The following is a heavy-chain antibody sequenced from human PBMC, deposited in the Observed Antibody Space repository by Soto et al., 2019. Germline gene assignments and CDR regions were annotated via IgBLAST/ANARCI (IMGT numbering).Heavy chain of an antibody. Sequence: GESLKISCKGSGYSFTSYWISWVRQMPGKGLEWMGRIDPSDSYTNYSPSFQGHVTISADKSISTAYLRWSSLKASDTAMYYCARREGRSSGWLNYYGMDVWGQGTTVTVSS. CDR1: GYSFTSYW. CDR2: IDPSDSYT. CDR3: ARREGRSSGWLNYYGMDV. V-gene: IGHV5-10-1*01. D-gene: IGHD6-19*01. J-gene: IGHJ6*02.